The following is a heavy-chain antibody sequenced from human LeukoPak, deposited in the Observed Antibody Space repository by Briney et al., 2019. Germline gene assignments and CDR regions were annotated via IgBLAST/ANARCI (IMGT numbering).Heavy chain of an antibody. CDR1: GGSINEYY. V-gene: IGHV4-59*01. D-gene: IGHD3-3*01. CDR3: ARGLLGVVMNTPGSLDI. CDR2: MYHSGST. J-gene: IGHJ3*02. Sequence: SETLSLTCTVSGGSINEYYWNWIRQPPGKGLEWIGYMYHSGSTNYNPSLKSRVTISIDTSKTHFSLDLNSVTAADTAMYYCARGLLGVVMNTPGSLDIWGQGTMVTVSS.